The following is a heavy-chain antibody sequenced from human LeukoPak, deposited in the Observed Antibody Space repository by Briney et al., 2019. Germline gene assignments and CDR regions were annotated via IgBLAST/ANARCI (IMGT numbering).Heavy chain of an antibody. CDR1: GFTFSSYW. CDR3: AKDIGGGGSSWYYFDY. J-gene: IGHJ4*02. D-gene: IGHD6-13*01. V-gene: IGHV3-74*01. Sequence: TGGSLRLSCAASGFTFSSYWMHWVRQAPGKGLVWVSRINSDGSSTNYADSVKGRFTISRDSSRNSLSLQMNSLRREDTALYYCAKDIGGGGSSWYYFDYWGQGSLVTVSS. CDR2: INSDGSST.